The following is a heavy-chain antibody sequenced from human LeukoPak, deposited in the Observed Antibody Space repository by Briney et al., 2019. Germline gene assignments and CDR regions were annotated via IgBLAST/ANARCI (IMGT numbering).Heavy chain of an antibody. V-gene: IGHV3-66*01. J-gene: IGHJ4*02. Sequence: EPGGSLRLSCAASGFTVSSNYMSWVRQAPGKGLEWVSVIYSGGSTYYADSVKGRFTISRDNSKNTLYLQMNSLRAEDTAVYYCARDPGGYYDSSGYSHFDYWGQGTLVTVSS. D-gene: IGHD3-22*01. CDR1: GFTVSSNY. CDR2: IYSGGST. CDR3: ARDPGGYYDSSGYSHFDY.